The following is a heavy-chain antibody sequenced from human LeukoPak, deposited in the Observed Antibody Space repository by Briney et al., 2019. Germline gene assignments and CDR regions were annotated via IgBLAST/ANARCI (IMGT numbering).Heavy chain of an antibody. J-gene: IGHJ1*01. CDR2: ISWNSGSI. D-gene: IGHD2-15*01. CDR3: AKDTGWYPTKKYFQH. Sequence: GGSLRLSCAASGFTFDDYAMHWVRQAPGKGREWVSGISWNSGSIGYAGSVKGRFTISRGHAKNSLYLQMNSLRAEDTALYYCAKDTGWYPTKKYFQHWGQGTLVTVSS. V-gene: IGHV3-9*01. CDR1: GFTFDDYA.